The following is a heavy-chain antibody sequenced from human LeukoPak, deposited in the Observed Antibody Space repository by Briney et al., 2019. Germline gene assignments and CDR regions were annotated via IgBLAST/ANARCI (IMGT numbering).Heavy chain of an antibody. D-gene: IGHD3-9*01. CDR2: INAGNGNT. J-gene: IGHJ1*01. V-gene: IGHV1-3*01. CDR1: GYTFTSYA. Sequence: GASVKVSCKASGYTFTSYAMHWVRQAPGQRLEWMGWINAGNGNTKYSQKFQGRVTITRDTSASTAYMELSSLRSEDTAVYYCARDQRYFEYIQHWGQGTLVTVSS. CDR3: ARDQRYFEYIQH.